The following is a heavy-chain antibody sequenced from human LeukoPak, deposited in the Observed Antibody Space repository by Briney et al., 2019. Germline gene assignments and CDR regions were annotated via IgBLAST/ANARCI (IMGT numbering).Heavy chain of an antibody. V-gene: IGHV4-34*01. D-gene: IGHD5-24*01. CDR2: INHSGST. Sequence: SETLSLTCAVYGGSFSGYYWSWIRQPPGKGLEWIWEINHSGSTNYNPSLKCRVTISVDTSKNQFSLKLSSVTAADTAVYYCARGGYIDNWGQGTLVTVSS. CDR1: GGSFSGYY. CDR3: ARGGYIDN. J-gene: IGHJ4*02.